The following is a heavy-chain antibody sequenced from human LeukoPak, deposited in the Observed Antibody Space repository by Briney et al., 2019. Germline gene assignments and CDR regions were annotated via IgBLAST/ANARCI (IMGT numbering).Heavy chain of an antibody. CDR2: IYYSGST. CDR3: ARRGGSLKGYFDY. Sequence: SETLSLTCTVSGGSISSSSYYWGWIRQPPGKGLEWIGSIYYSGSTNYNPSLKSRVTISVDTSKNQFSLKLSSVTAADTAVYYCARRGGSLKGYFDYWGQGTLVTVSS. CDR1: GGSISSSSYY. V-gene: IGHV4-39*07. J-gene: IGHJ4*02. D-gene: IGHD1-26*01.